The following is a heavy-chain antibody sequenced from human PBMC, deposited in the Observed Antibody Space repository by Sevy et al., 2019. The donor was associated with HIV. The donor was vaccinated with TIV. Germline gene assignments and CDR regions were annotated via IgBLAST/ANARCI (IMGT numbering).Heavy chain of an antibody. CDR1: GFTFSSYA. CDR3: ARVGVSYCSDDCYHRFDY. J-gene: IGHJ4*02. Sequence: LTCAASGFTFSSYALLWARQAPGKGLEWVSLISYDGSKKYYSDSVKGRFAISRDESKTTLFLQMNSLRSEDTAIDYCARVGVSYCSDDCYHRFDYWGRGTMVTVSS. CDR2: ISYDGSKK. D-gene: IGHD2-21*02. V-gene: IGHV3-30*09.